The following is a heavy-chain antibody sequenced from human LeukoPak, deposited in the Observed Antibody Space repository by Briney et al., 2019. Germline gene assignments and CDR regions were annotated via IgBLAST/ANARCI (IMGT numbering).Heavy chain of an antibody. Sequence: QPGGSLRLSCAASGFTFSSYAMNWVRQAPGKGLEWVSAITGSGGRTYYADSVKGRFTISRDNSKNTLYLQMNSPSAEDTAVYYCARDLMFRGETGAFDIWGQGTMVTVSS. V-gene: IGHV3-23*01. CDR3: ARDLMFRGETGAFDI. D-gene: IGHD3-10*01. CDR1: GFTFSSYA. CDR2: ITGSGGRT. J-gene: IGHJ3*02.